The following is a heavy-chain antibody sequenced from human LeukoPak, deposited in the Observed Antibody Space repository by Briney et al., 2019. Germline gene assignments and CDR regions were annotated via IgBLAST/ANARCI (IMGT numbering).Heavy chain of an antibody. CDR3: ARDRGPHYYDSSGYLDY. V-gene: IGHV3-30-3*01. CDR1: GFTFSSYA. J-gene: IGHJ4*02. CDR2: ISYDGSNK. Sequence: GGSLRLSCAASGFTFSSYAMHWVRQAPGKGLEWVAVISYDGSNKYYADSVKGRFTISRDNSKNTLYLQMNSLRAEDTAVCYCARDRGPHYYDSSGYLDYWGQGTLVTVSS. D-gene: IGHD3-22*01.